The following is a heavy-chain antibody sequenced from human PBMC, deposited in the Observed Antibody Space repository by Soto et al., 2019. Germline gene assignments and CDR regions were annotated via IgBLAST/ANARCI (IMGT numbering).Heavy chain of an antibody. V-gene: IGHV1-18*01. CDR3: ARVATRITMVRGGDYYYYYYMDV. D-gene: IGHD3-10*01. Sequence: ASVKVSCKASGYTFNIYGINWVRQAPGKGLEWMGWISAFNGKTNYAQNVQGRVTMTTDTSASTAYMELSSLRSEDTAVYYCARVATRITMVRGGDYYYYYYMDVWGKGTTVTVSS. CDR2: ISAFNGKT. CDR1: GYTFNIYG. J-gene: IGHJ6*03.